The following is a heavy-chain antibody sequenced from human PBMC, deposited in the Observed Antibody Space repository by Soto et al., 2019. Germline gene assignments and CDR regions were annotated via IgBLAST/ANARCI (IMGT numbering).Heavy chain of an antibody. CDR3: ASPLSFGYYDSSGTPDAFDI. CDR2: ISYDGNNK. J-gene: IGHJ3*02. V-gene: IGHV3-30-3*01. D-gene: IGHD3-22*01. Sequence: GGSLRLSCAASGFTYSTYTMHWVRQAPGKGLEWVAVISYDGNNKYYADSVKGRFTISRDNTKQTLYLQMNSLRAEDTAVYYCASPLSFGYYDSSGTPDAFDIWGQGTMVTVSS. CDR1: GFTYSTYT.